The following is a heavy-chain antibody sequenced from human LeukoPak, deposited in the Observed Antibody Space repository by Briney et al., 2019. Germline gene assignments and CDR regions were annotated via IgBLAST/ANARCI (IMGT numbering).Heavy chain of an antibody. V-gene: IGHV3-7*01. CDR2: INHDGRVK. J-gene: IGHJ4*02. CDR3: AKDSYSKGDY. D-gene: IGHD4-4*01. Sequence: GLESGPNINHDGRVKIYGRSVKGRFAISRDKAENSVYLQMKRVEKEETGVYYCAKDSYSKGDYWGQGTLVTVSS.